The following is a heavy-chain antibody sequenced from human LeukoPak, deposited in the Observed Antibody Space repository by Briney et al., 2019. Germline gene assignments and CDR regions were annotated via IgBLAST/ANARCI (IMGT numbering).Heavy chain of an antibody. J-gene: IGHJ3*02. CDR1: GFNFSSYW. Sequence: GGSLRLSCAASGFNFSSYWMSWVRQAPGQGLEWVSSISSRSTYIYYADSVKGRFTISRDNAKNSLYLQMNSLRAEDTAVYYCARDVFSLGSGRYVGGGFDIWGQGTMVTVSS. V-gene: IGHV3-21*01. CDR3: ARDVFSLGSGRYVGGGFDI. CDR2: ISSRSTYI. D-gene: IGHD1-26*01.